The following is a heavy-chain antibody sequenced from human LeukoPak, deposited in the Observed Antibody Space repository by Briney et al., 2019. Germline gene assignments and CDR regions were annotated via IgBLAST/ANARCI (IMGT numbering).Heavy chain of an antibody. CDR3: ARVVPSPYDFRCDY. CDR1: GGSISSYY. D-gene: IGHD3-3*01. V-gene: IGHV4-59*01. CDR2: IYYSGST. Sequence: SETLSLTCTVSGGSISSYYWSWIRQPPGKGLEWIGYIYYSGSTNYNPSLKSRVTISVDTSKNQFSLKLSSVTAADTAVYYCARVVPSPYDFRCDYWGQGTLVTVSS. J-gene: IGHJ4*02.